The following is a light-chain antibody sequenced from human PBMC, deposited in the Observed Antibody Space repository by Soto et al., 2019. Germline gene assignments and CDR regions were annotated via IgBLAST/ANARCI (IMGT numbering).Light chain of an antibody. J-gene: IGKJ5*01. V-gene: IGKV1-5*03. CDR2: KAS. CDR1: QSISSW. CDR3: LQDYNYPIT. Sequence: DIQMTQSPSTLSASVGDRVTITCRASQSISSWLAWYQQKPGKVPNLLIYKASRLESGVPSRFSGSGSGTESTLTISSLQPEDFATYYCLQDYNYPITFGQGTRLEIK.